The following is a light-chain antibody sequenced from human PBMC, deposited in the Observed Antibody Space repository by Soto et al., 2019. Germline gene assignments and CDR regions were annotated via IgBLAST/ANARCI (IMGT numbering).Light chain of an antibody. Sequence: QAVVTQEPSLTVAPGGTVTLTCTSSTGAVTSGYYPNWFQQKPGKAPRALIYSTSNQHSWTPARFSGSLLGGKAALTLSGVQPEDEAEYYCLLYYGRAGAVFGRGTKVTVL. J-gene: IGLJ1*01. CDR2: STS. CDR1: TGAVTSGYY. CDR3: LLYYGRAGAV. V-gene: IGLV7-43*01.